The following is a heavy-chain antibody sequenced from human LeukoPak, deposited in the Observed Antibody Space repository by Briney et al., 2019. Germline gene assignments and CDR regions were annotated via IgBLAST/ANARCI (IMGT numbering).Heavy chain of an antibody. Sequence: GGSLRLSCAASGFPFSSHGMHWVRQAPGKGLEWVAYIRQEGRDTYYADSVKGRFSISRDDSKYTVNLEMNSLRAEDTAVYYCAKDAGFTSGAFDIWGQGTMVTVSS. J-gene: IGHJ3*02. D-gene: IGHD3-10*01. V-gene: IGHV3-30*02. CDR1: GFPFSSHG. CDR3: AKDAGFTSGAFDI. CDR2: IRQEGRDT.